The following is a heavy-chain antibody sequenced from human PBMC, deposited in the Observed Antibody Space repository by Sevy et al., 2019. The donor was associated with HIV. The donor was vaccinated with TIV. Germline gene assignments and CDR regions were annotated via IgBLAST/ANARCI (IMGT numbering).Heavy chain of an antibody. D-gene: IGHD1-26*01. CDR3: ARGPPDGSYDYFDS. Sequence: GGSLRLSCAASGFTFINYNMNWVRQAPGKGLEWVSCISGSSNYIYYAESVKGRFIISRDNAKDTLFLQMNSLRADDTAAYYCARGPPDGSYDYFDSWGQGTLVTGSS. CDR2: ISGSSNYI. J-gene: IGHJ4*02. CDR1: GFTFINYN. V-gene: IGHV3-21*06.